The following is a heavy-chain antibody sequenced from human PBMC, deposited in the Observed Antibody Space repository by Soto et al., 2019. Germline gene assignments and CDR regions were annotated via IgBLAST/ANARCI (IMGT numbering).Heavy chain of an antibody. D-gene: IGHD2-15*01. CDR1: GFTFSSYS. CDR3: ARIRGWSSDY. CDR2: ITSSSSTI. J-gene: IGHJ4*02. V-gene: IGHV3-48*01. Sequence: EVQLVESGGGLVQPGGSLRLSCTASGFTFSSYSMNWVRQAPGKGLEWVSYITSSSSTIYYADSVKGRFTISRDNAKNSLYLQMNSLTAEDTAVYYCARIRGWSSDYWGQGTLVTVSS.